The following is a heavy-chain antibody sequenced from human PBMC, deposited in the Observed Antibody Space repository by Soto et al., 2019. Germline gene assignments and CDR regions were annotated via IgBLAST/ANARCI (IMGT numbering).Heavy chain of an antibody. V-gene: IGHV1-18*01. D-gene: IGHD3-3*01. J-gene: IGHJ6*02. CDR1: CYTFTSYG. CDR3: ARDWDDFWTYYYGMDV. Sequence: ASVQVACKASCYTFTSYGIIWVRQAPGQGLEWMGWISAYNGNTNYAQKLQGRVTMTTDTSTSAAYMELRSLRSDDTAVHYCARDWDDFWTYYYGMDVWGQGTTVTVSS. CDR2: ISAYNGNT.